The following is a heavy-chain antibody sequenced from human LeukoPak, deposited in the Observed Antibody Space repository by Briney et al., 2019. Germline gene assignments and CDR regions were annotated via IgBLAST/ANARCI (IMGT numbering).Heavy chain of an antibody. J-gene: IGHJ4*02. CDR3: AKGYLDFAD. V-gene: IGHV3-23*01. Sequence: QPGGPLRLSDAASGSTFSGYAMTCVRQAPGQGLEWASGITTSGGSTYYADSVKSLFTISRDNPTISLYLQMNSRRGEDAGVYYGAKGYLDFADWGQGTLVTVSS. CDR2: ITTSGGST. D-gene: IGHD1-14*01. CDR1: GSTFSGYA.